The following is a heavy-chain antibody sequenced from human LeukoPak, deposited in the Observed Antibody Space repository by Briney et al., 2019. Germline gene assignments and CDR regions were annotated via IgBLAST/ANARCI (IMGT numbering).Heavy chain of an antibody. J-gene: IGHJ4*02. CDR3: AKGYYYDSSGFLYFDY. V-gene: IGHV3-23*01. CDR1: GFTFSGYA. D-gene: IGHD3-22*01. CDR2: ISGSGGST. Sequence: GGSLRLSCAASGFTFSGYAMSWVRQAPGKGLEWVSAISGSGGSTYYADSVKGRFTISRDNSKNTLYLQMNSLRAEDTAVYYCAKGYYYDSSGFLYFDYWGQGTLVTVSS.